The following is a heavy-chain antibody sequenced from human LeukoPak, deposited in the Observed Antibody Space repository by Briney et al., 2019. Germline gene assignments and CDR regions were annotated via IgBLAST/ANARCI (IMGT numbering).Heavy chain of an antibody. CDR1: GFTFSSYA. Sequence: GGSLRLSCAASGFTFSSYAMSWVRQAPGKGLEWVSGISSGSSGGVTYYADSVKGRFTISRDNSKNTLYLQMDSLRAEDSAVFYCAKGGWGVPTARGLDYWGQGALVTVS. CDR2: ISSGSSGGVT. V-gene: IGHV3-23*01. CDR3: AKGGWGVPTARGLDY. D-gene: IGHD2-2*01. J-gene: IGHJ4*02.